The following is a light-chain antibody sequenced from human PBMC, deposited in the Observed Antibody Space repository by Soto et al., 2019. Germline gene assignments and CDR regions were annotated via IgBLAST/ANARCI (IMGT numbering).Light chain of an antibody. J-gene: IGLJ2*01. Sequence: QSALTQPPSASGSPGHSVTISCTGTSSDVGGYNYVSWYQQHPGKAPKLMIYEVNKRPSGVPDRFSGYKSGNTASLTVSGLQAEDEADYYCSSYADSNIVVFGGGTKLTVL. CDR2: EVN. CDR3: SSYADSNIVV. V-gene: IGLV2-8*01. CDR1: SSDVGGYNY.